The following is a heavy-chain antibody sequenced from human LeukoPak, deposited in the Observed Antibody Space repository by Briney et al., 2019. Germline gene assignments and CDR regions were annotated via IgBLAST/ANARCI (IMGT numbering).Heavy chain of an antibody. CDR2: ISGSGGST. J-gene: IGHJ4*02. CDR1: GFTFSSYA. D-gene: IGHD2-21*01. V-gene: IGHV3-23*01. CDR3: ARGPVVVIAPADY. Sequence: PGGSLRLSCAASGFTFSSYAMSWVRQAPGKGLEWVSAISGSGGSTYYADSVKGRFTISRDNSKNTLYLQMNSLRAEDTAVCYCARGPVVVIAPADYWGQGTLVTVSS.